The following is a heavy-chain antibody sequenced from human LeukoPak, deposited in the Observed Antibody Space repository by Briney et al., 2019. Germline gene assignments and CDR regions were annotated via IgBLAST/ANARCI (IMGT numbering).Heavy chain of an antibody. V-gene: IGHV3-21*01. D-gene: IGHD5-12*01. Sequence: GGSLRLSCVASGFTFPSYSMNWVRQAPGKGLEWVSSISSSSTYIYYADSVKGRFTISRDNAKNLLYLQMNSLRAEDTAVYYCASFGYSGYDWHYYYGMDVWGKGTTVTVSS. CDR1: GFTFPSYS. CDR2: ISSSSTYI. CDR3: ASFGYSGYDWHYYYGMDV. J-gene: IGHJ6*04.